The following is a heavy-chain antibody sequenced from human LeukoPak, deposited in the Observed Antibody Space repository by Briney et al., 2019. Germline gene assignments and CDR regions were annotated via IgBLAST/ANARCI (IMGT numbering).Heavy chain of an antibody. CDR1: GGSISSYY. V-gene: IGHV4-59*01. CDR2: IYYSGST. CDR3: ARAHFGDYALYYLDY. D-gene: IGHD4-17*01. J-gene: IGHJ4*02. Sequence: SETLSLTCTVSGGSISSYYWSWIRQPPGKGLEWIGYIYYSGSTNYNPSLKSRVTISLDTSKNRFSLKLTSVAAVDTAVYFCARAHFGDYALYYLDYWGQGAPVTVSS.